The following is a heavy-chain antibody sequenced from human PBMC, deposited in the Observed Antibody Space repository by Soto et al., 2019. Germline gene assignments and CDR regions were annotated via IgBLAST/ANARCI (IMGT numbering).Heavy chain of an antibody. J-gene: IGHJ4*02. CDR1: GFTFSSYA. CDR2: ISGSGGST. V-gene: IGHV3-23*01. D-gene: IGHD1-20*01. Sequence: EVQLLESGGGLVQPGGSLRLSCAASGFTFSSYAMSWVRQAPGKGLEWVSAISGSGGSTYYADSVKVRFTISRDNSKNTLYLQMNILRSEDTAVYYCAKAGDNWNFDYWGQGTLVTVSS. CDR3: AKAGDNWNFDY.